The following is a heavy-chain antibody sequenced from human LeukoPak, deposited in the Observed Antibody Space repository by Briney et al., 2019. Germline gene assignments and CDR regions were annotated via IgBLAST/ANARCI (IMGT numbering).Heavy chain of an antibody. V-gene: IGHV4-39*07. CDR2: IYYSGST. Sequence: SETLSLTCTVSGGSIGSSSYYWGWIRQPPGKGLEWIGSIYYSGSTYYNPSLKSRVTISVDTPKNQFSLKLSSVTAADTAVYYCRVVGVELAAAGTADYWGQGTLVTVSS. CDR3: RVVGVELAAAGTADY. J-gene: IGHJ4*02. D-gene: IGHD6-13*01. CDR1: GGSIGSSSYY.